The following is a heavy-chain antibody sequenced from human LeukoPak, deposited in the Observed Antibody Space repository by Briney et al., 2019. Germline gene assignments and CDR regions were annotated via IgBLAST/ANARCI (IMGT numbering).Heavy chain of an antibody. J-gene: IGHJ4*02. CDR3: ARFGITVVRGGKSYFDY. CDR1: GGSISNYY. Sequence: SETLSLTCTVSGGSISNYYWSWIRQPPGKGLEWIGQIYYSGATKYNPSLKSRITISVDTSKNQFSLMLSSVTAADTAVYYCARFGITVVRGGKSYFDYWGQGTLVTVSS. V-gene: IGHV4-59*08. D-gene: IGHD3-10*01. CDR2: IYYSGAT.